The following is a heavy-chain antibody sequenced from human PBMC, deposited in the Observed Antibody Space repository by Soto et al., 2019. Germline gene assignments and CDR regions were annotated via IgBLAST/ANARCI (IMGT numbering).Heavy chain of an antibody. J-gene: IGHJ4*02. CDR1: GFTFSDHY. V-gene: IGHV3-11*01. CDR3: ASGPYYYASGY. CDR2: ISSSGDTT. D-gene: IGHD3-10*01. Sequence: QVQLVESGGGLVKPGGSLRLSCVASGFTFSDHYMTWIRQAPGKGLEWVSKISSSGDTTFYADSVKGRFTVSRDNTKNSLYLQMDTLRTEDTAVYYCASGPYYYASGYWGQGTLVTVSS.